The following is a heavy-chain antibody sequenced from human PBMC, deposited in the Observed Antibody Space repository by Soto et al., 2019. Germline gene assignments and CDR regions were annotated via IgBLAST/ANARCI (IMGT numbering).Heavy chain of an antibody. CDR1: GGSVRAPDW. Sequence: SETLSLTSTLSGGSVRAPDWWNWVRQSADKGPEWIAEVHISGHSNYNPSLRSRVSVSIDSSKNQFYLNLNSVTAADTAIYYCARVRQGCSANNCYFDPWGQGTQVTVSS. CDR3: ARVRQGCSANNCYFDP. J-gene: IGHJ5*01. V-gene: IGHV4-4*02. D-gene: IGHD1-1*01. CDR2: VHISGHS.